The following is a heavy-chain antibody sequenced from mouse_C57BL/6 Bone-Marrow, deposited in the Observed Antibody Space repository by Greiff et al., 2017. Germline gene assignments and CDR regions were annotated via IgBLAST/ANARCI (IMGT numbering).Heavy chain of an antibody. CDR2: IDPENGDT. CDR3: TRPYYGSSPNYFDY. D-gene: IGHD1-1*01. Sequence: VQLQQSGAELVRPGASVKLSCTASGFNIKDDYMHWVKQRPEQGLEWIGWIDPENGDTEYASKLQGKATITADTSSNTAYLQLSSLTSEDTAVYYCTRPYYGSSPNYFDYWGQGTTLTVSS. J-gene: IGHJ2*01. CDR1: GFNIKDDY. V-gene: IGHV14-4*01.